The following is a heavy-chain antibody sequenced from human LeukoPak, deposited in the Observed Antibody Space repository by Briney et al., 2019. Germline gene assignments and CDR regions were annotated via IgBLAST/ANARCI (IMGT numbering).Heavy chain of an antibody. CDR2: IGTAGGT. V-gene: IGHV3-13*01. CDR3: ARALGIAVAAGDAFDI. D-gene: IGHD6-19*01. Sequence: GGSLRLSCAASGFTFSSYDMHWVRQATGKGLEWVSAIGTAGGTYYPGSVKGRFTISRENAKNSLYLQMNSLRAGDTAVYYCARALGIAVAAGDAFDIWGQGTMVTVSS. CDR1: GFTFSSYD. J-gene: IGHJ3*02.